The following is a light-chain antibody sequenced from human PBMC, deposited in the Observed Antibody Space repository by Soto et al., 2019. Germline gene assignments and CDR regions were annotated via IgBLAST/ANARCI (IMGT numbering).Light chain of an antibody. CDR1: SSDVGGYNF. J-gene: IGLJ2*01. CDR3: SSYTSSYSVV. CDR2: DVS. Sequence: QSALTQPASVSGSPGQSITISCTGTSSDVGGYNFVSWYQHHPGKAPKVMIYDVSNRPSGVSNRFSGSKSGNTASLTIAGLQAEDEADYHCSSYTSSYSVVFGGGTKRTVL. V-gene: IGLV2-14*03.